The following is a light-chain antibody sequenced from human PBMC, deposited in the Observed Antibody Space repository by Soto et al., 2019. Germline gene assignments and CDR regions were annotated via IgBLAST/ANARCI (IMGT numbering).Light chain of an antibody. V-gene: IGLV1-40*01. Sequence: QSVLTQPPSVSGAPGQRVTISCTGSSSNIGRGYDVHWYQQVPGSAPRLLLSGDNTRPSGVPDRFSGSRSGTSASLAITGLQAEDEADYYCATWDESLNGVIFGGGTKLTVL. CDR2: GDN. J-gene: IGLJ2*01. CDR1: SSNIGRGYD. CDR3: ATWDESLNGVI.